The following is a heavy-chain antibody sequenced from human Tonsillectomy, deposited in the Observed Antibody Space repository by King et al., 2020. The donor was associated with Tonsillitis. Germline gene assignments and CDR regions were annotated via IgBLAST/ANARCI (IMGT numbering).Heavy chain of an antibody. CDR3: AKDGVDDYGDYRGF. CDR2: IYSGGSST. J-gene: IGHJ4*02. Sequence: VQLVESGGGLVQPGGSLRLSCAASGFTFSSYAMSWVRQAPGKGLEWVSVIYSGGSSTYYADSVKGRFTISRDNSKNTLYLQMNSLRAEDTAVYYCAKDGVDDYGDYRGFWGQGTLVTVSS. D-gene: IGHD4-17*01. CDR1: GFTFSSYA. V-gene: IGHV3-23*03.